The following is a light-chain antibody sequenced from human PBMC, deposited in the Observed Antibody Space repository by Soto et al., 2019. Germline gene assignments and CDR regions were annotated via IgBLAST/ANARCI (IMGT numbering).Light chain of an antibody. V-gene: IGKV1-5*01. Sequence: DMQVTQSPSTQSASVGDTVTITCRASQSISSWLAWYQQKSGKAPKLLIHDGSTLQSGVPSRFSGSGSGTDFTLTISGLQRDDFATYYCQHYSSYSPTFGPGTTVAIK. CDR3: QHYSSYSPT. CDR1: QSISSW. CDR2: DGS. J-gene: IGKJ3*01.